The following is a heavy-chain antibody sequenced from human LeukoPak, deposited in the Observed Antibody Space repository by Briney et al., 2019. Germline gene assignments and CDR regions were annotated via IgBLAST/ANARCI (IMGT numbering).Heavy chain of an antibody. V-gene: IGHV4-39*07. D-gene: IGHD2-2*01. CDR2: IYYSGST. J-gene: IGHJ4*02. CDR1: GGSISSSSYY. Sequence: PSETLSLTCTVSGGSISSSSYYWGWIRQPPGKGLEWIGSIYYSGSTYYNPSLKSRVTISVDTSKNQFSLKLSSVTAADTAVYYCARGRGPDTVVVPAAQRSYYFDYWGQGTLVTVSS. CDR3: ARGRGPDTVVVPAAQRSYYFDY.